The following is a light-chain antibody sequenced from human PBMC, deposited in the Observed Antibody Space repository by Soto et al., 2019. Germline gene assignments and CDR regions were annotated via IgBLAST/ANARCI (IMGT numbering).Light chain of an antibody. CDR2: DIS. CDR1: QVISNY. CDR3: QQYENLPYT. J-gene: IGKJ2*01. V-gene: IGKV1-33*01. Sequence: DIQMTQSASSLSSSVGDRVTLTCQASQVISNYLHWYQQKPGKAPKLLIYDISTLEIGVPSRFIGSGSGTDFTFTITGLQPEDIATYYCQQYENLPYTFGQGTKLEI.